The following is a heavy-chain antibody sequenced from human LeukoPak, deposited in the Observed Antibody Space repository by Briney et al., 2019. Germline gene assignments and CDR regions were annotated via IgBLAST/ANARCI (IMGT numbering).Heavy chain of an antibody. CDR2: IWYEGSNQ. J-gene: IGHJ6*03. D-gene: IGHD6-6*01. V-gene: IGHV3-33*06. CDR3: AKAGYSSSFLDYYYYMDV. CDR1: GFTFSTYG. Sequence: PGRSLRLSCAASGFTFSTYGMHWVRQASGKGLEWVALIWYEGSNQYYADSVKGRFTISRDNVRNTLYLQMNSLGAEDTAVYYCAKAGYSSSFLDYYYYMDVWGKGTTVTVSS.